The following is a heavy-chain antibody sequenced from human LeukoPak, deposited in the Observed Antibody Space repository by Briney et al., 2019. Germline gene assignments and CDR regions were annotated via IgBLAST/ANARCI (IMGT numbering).Heavy chain of an antibody. V-gene: IGHV1-69*05. D-gene: IGHD1-26*01. CDR2: TIPIFGTA. CDR1: GDTFRSYA. CDR3: ARVFARSGEIRGSYYYY. Sequence: GASVKVSCKASGDTFRSYAINWVRQAPGQGLEWMGGTIPIFGTANYAQKFQGRVAITTDESTSTAYMELSSLRSEDTAVYYCARVFARSGEIRGSYYYYWGQGTLVTVSS. J-gene: IGHJ4*02.